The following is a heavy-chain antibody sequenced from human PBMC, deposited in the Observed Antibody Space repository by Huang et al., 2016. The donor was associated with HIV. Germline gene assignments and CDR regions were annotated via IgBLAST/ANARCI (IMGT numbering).Heavy chain of an antibody. CDR3: ASGPVIVSISRFYFEQ. V-gene: IGHV4-39*02. Sequence: LLLRESGSGLVKTSETMSLSCTVAFASISGNSKSWTWVRQSPGKGLEWIARRHDGGRNDYNPAIKSRVSMSVDTSHNQHFSLTLASVTAADTAVYFCASGPVIVSISRFYFEQWGPGILVTV. CDR2: RHDGGRN. J-gene: IGHJ4*02. D-gene: IGHD3-22*01. CDR1: FASISGNSKS.